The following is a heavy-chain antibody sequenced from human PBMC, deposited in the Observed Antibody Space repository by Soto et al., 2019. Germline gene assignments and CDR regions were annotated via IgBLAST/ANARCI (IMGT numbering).Heavy chain of an antibody. CDR1: GYTLTELS. CDR2: LDPEDGET. CDR3: ATWHEGRVSYIREYDAFDI. Sequence: GASVKVSCKVAGYTLTELSIHWVRQAPGKGLEWMGGLDPEDGETIYAEKFQGRVTMTEDTSRDTAYLSLSSLRSEDTAVYYCATWHEGRVSYIREYDAFDIWGQGTMVTVSS. V-gene: IGHV1-24*01. D-gene: IGHD1-1*01. J-gene: IGHJ3*02.